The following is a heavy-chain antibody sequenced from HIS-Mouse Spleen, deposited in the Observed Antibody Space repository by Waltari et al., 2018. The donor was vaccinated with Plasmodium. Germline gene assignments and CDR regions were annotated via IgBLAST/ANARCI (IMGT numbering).Heavy chain of an antibody. V-gene: IGHV4-34*01. D-gene: IGHD3-10*01. Sequence: QLQLQQWGAGLFTTSAPLSLTSAVYGGFFSGYSWSWIRQPPGKGLEWIGEINHRGSTNYNPSLKSRVTISVDTSKNQFSLKLSSVTAADTAVYYCASSGSGSYYYWGQGTLVTVSS. J-gene: IGHJ4*02. CDR2: INHRGST. CDR1: GGFFSGYS. CDR3: ASSGSGSYYY.